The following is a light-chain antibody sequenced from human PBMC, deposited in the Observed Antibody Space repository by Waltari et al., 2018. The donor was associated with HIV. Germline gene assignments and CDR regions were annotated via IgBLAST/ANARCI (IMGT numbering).Light chain of an antibody. J-gene: IGKJ1*01. Sequence: EIVLTQPPATLSLSPGESATLSCRASQSVSSSLAWYQQKPDQAPRLLIDDASNRATGIPARFSGSGSGTDFTLTISSLEPEDFAVYYCQQRSNWPRTFGQGTKVEIK. CDR1: QSVSSS. V-gene: IGKV3-11*01. CDR2: DAS. CDR3: QQRSNWPRT.